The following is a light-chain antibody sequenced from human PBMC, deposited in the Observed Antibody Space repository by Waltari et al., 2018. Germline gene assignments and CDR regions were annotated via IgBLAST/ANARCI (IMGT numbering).Light chain of an antibody. CDR2: EVT. J-gene: IGLJ2*01. CDR1: SSDVGAYNY. CDR3: CSYAGGHVV. Sequence: QPTLTQPPSASASPGQSVTISCTGTSSDVGAYNYVSWYQCHPGKAPKFTIYEVTKRPPGVPDRFPGSKSGNTASLTVSGLQAEDEADYYCCSYAGGHVVFGGGTRVTVL. V-gene: IGLV2-8*01.